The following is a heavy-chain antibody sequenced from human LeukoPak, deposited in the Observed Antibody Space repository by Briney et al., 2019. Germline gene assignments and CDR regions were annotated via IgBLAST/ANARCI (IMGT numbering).Heavy chain of an antibody. D-gene: IGHD3-10*01. Sequence: SETLSLTCTVSGGSISSISYYWGWIRQPPGTGLEWIGSIYYSGSTYYNPSLKSRVTISVDTSKNQFSLKLSSVTAADTAVYYCARRPYYYGSGSYFWFDPWGQGTLVTVSS. CDR2: IYYSGST. CDR3: ARRPYYYGSGSYFWFDP. CDR1: GGSISSISYY. V-gene: IGHV4-39*01. J-gene: IGHJ5*02.